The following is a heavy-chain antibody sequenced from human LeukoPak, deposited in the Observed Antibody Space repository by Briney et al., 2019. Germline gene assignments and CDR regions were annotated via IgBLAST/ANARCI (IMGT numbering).Heavy chain of an antibody. D-gene: IGHD4-17*01. Sequence: GGSLRLSCAASGFTFSNYWVHWVRQGPGKGLVWVSSIYTDGTITRYADSVKGRFTISRDNAENTLHLQMDNLRAEDTAVYYCARGLRPVDYWGQGTLVTVSS. CDR1: GFTFSNYW. CDR3: ARGLRPVDY. V-gene: IGHV3-74*01. CDR2: IYTDGTIT. J-gene: IGHJ4*02.